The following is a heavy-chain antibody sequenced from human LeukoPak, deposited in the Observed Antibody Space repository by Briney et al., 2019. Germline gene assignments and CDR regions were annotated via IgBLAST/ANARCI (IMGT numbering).Heavy chain of an antibody. CDR1: VFTFSSYG. CDR2: ISYDGSNK. V-gene: IGHV3-30*18. J-gene: IGHJ5*02. D-gene: IGHD3-22*01. Sequence: GGSLRLSCGASVFTFSSYGMHWVRQAPGKGLEWVAVISYDGSNKYYADSVKGRFTISRDNSKNTLYPQMNSLRAEDTAVYYCAKDITMIVGAPWFDPWGQGTLVTVSS. CDR3: AKDITMIVGAPWFDP.